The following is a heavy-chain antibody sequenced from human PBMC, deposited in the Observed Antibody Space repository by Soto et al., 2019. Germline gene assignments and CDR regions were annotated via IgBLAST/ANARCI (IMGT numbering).Heavy chain of an antibody. CDR1: GYTFTSYA. V-gene: IGHV1-3*01. CDR2: INAVNGNT. D-gene: IGHD3-10*01. Sequence: ASVKVSCKASGYTFTSYAMHWVRQAPGQRLEWMGWINAVNGNTNYSQKFQGRVTITRDTSTSTAYMELSSLRSEDTAVYYCASTRITMVRAADAFDIWGQGTMVTVSS. CDR3: ASTRITMVRAADAFDI. J-gene: IGHJ3*02.